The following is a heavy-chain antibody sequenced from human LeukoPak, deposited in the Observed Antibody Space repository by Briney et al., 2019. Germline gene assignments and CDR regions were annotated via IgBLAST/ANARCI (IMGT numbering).Heavy chain of an antibody. CDR2: INGDGSSS. CDR1: GFTFSTYW. J-gene: IGHJ4*02. D-gene: IGHD2-8*01. CDR3: AKDACTDAVCYFDY. V-gene: IGHV3-74*01. Sequence: GGSLRLSCAASGFTFSTYWMHWVRQAPGKGLVWVSRINGDGSSSTYADSVKGRFTISRDNSKNTLYLQMNSLRAEDTAIYYCAKDACTDAVCYFDYWGQGALVTVSS.